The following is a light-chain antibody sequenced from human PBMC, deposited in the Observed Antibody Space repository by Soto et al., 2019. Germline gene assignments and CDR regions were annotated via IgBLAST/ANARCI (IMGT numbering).Light chain of an antibody. CDR3: QQFDSFAVT. J-gene: IGKJ1*01. CDR2: DAP. Sequence: DIQMTQSPSTLSASIGDRVFITCRASQSIRTWLAWYQQKPGKAPKLLISDAPRLQGGVPPRFSGSGSGTEFTLSISSLQPDDVATYYCQQFDSFAVTFXQGTKVDIK. CDR1: QSIRTW. V-gene: IGKV1-5*01.